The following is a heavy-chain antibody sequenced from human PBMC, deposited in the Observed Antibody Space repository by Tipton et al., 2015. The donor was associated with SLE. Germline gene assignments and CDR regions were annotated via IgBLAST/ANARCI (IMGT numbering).Heavy chain of an antibody. D-gene: IGHD5-24*01. CDR1: GGSISSYY. V-gene: IGHV4-4*08. J-gene: IGHJ4*02. CDR3: ARHGMATT. Sequence: TLSLTCTVSGGSISSYYWSWIRQPPGKGLEWIGYIYTSGSTYYNPSLKSRVTISVDTSKNQFSLKLSSVTAADTAVYYCARHGMATTWSQGTLVTVSS. CDR2: IYTSGST.